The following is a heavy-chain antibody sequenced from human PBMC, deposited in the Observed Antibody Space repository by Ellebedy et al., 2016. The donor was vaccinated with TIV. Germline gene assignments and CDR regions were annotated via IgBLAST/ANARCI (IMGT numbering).Heavy chain of an antibody. J-gene: IGHJ4*02. V-gene: IGHV3-7*03. CDR1: GFTFSAYW. CDR3: ARLAYDGWYGVDY. Sequence: GESLKISCAASGFTFSAYWMSWVRQAPGKGLEWVANIKKDGSGRFFVDSVKGRFTISRDNAKNSLYLEMNSVRVEDSAIYYCARLAYDGWYGVDYWGQGTLVSVSS. D-gene: IGHD6-19*01. CDR2: IKKDGSGR.